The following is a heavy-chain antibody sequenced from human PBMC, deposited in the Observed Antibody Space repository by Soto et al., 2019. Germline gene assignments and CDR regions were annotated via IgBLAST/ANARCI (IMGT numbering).Heavy chain of an antibody. Sequence: PSQTLSLTCAISGDSVSSNSAAWNWIRQSPSRGLEWLGRTYYRSKWYNDYAVSVKSRITINPDTSKNQFSLQLNSVTPEDTAVYYCARDLVAAAGPHCYYYGMDVWGQGTTVTVSS. D-gene: IGHD6-13*01. V-gene: IGHV6-1*01. J-gene: IGHJ6*02. CDR1: GDSVSSNSAA. CDR3: ARDLVAAAGPHCYYYGMDV. CDR2: TYYRSKWYN.